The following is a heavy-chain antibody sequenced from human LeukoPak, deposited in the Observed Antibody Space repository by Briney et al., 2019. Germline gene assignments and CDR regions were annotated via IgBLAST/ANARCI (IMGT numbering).Heavy chain of an antibody. CDR2: IRHDGSSK. Sequence: GGSLGLSCTSSGFTFSNYGMHWVRLAPGKGLEWVSFIRHDGSSKDYADSVKGRFTISRDNFKNTVYLQMDNLRPEDTAVYYCAKDYSSSGWRFDSWGQGTLATVSS. D-gene: IGHD6-19*01. V-gene: IGHV3-30*02. CDR3: AKDYSSSGWRFDS. J-gene: IGHJ4*02. CDR1: GFTFSNYG.